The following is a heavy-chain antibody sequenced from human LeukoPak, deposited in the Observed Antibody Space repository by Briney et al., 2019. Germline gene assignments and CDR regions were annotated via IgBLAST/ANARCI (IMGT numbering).Heavy chain of an antibody. D-gene: IGHD5-18*01. CDR3: ARDGHSYGYLFSDY. V-gene: IGHV1-2*02. Sequence: ASVKVSRKASGYTFTGYYMHWVRQAPGQGLEWMGWINPNSGGTNYAQKFQGRVTMTRDTSISTAYMELSRLRSDDTAVYYCARDGHSYGYLFSDYWGQGTLVTVSS. CDR1: GYTFTGYY. J-gene: IGHJ4*02. CDR2: INPNSGGT.